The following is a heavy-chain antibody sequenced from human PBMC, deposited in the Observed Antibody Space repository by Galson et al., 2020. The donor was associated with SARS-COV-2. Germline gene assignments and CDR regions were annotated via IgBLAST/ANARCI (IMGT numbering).Heavy chain of an antibody. CDR3: ARGGVLQYFDWLFDYYGMDV. CDR2: SYYSGST. V-gene: IGHV4-31*03. J-gene: IGHJ6*02. CDR1: GGSISSGGYY. D-gene: IGHD3-9*01. Sequence: ASETLSLTCTVSGGSISSGGYYWSWIRQHPGKGLEWIGYSYYSGSTYYNPSLKSRITISVDTSKNQFSLKLSSVTAADTAVYYCARGGVLQYFDWLFDYYGMDVWGQGTTVTVSS.